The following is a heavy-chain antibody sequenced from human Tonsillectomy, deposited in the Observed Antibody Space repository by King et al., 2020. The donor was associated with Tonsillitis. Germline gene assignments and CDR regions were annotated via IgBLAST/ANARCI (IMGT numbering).Heavy chain of an antibody. J-gene: IGHJ4*02. D-gene: IGHD2-8*01. CDR2: IYSGGST. CDR3: AIMVYATRTPQYYFDY. Sequence: EVQLVESGGGLIQPGGSLRLSCAASGFTVSSNYMSWVRQAPGKGLEWVSVIYSGGSTYYADSVKGRFTISRDNSKNTLYLQKNSLGAEDTAVYYCAIMVYATRTPQYYFDYWGQGTLVTVSS. V-gene: IGHV3-53*01. CDR1: GFTVSSNY.